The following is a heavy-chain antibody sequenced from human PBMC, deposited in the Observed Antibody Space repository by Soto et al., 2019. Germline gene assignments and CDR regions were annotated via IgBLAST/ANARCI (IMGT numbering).Heavy chain of an antibody. CDR3: ATRDYDILTGYLHI. V-gene: IGHV1-2*02. Sequence: QAHLVQSGAEVRKPGASVKVSCQALEHTSTIYYFHWVRQARGQGLEWMGWINADSGDTTYAEDFRGGVTFTRDTSTSTFHMELSRLRLDDTAMYFCATRDYDILTGYLHIWGQGTLITVSS. J-gene: IGHJ1*01. CDR1: EHTSTIYY. D-gene: IGHD3-9*01. CDR2: INADSGDT.